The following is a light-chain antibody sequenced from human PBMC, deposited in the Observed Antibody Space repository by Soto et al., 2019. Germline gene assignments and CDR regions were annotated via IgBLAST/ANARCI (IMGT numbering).Light chain of an antibody. CDR1: SSDVGGYDF. CDR3: SSYTSDWGV. V-gene: IGLV2-14*01. CDR2: AVR. J-gene: IGLJ1*01. Sequence: QSALTQPASVSGSLGQSITISCTGTSSDVGGYDFVSWYQHHPGKAPKLIIYAVRTRPSGVSDRFSGSKSGNTASLTISGLQAEDEADYYCSSYTSDWGVXGTGTKVTVL.